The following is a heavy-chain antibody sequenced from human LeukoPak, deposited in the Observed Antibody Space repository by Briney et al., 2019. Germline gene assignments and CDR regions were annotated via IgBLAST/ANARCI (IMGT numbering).Heavy chain of an antibody. CDR1: GGTFSSYA. J-gene: IGHJ4*02. CDR3: ARSKIVVVPAAIGGHFDY. CDR2: IIPIFGTA. Sequence: SVTVSCKASGGTFSSYAISWVRQAPGQGLEWMGGIIPIFGTANYAQKFQGRVTITADESTSTAYMELSSLRSEDTAVYYCARSKIVVVPAAIGGHFDYWGQGTLVTVSS. D-gene: IGHD2-2*02. V-gene: IGHV1-69*13.